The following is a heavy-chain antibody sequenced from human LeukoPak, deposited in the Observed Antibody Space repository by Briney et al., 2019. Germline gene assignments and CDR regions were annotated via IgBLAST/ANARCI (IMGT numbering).Heavy chain of an antibody. CDR1: GFTFDDYD. CDR2: INWNGGST. J-gene: IGHJ4*02. CDR3: ARGVNYFVLEY. D-gene: IGHD3-10*02. Sequence: GGSLRLSCAASGFTFDDYDMSWVRQAPGKGLEWVSGINWNGGSTGYADSVRGRFTISRDNAKNSLYLQMNSLRAEDTAVYYCARGVNYFVLEYWGQGTLVTISS. V-gene: IGHV3-20*04.